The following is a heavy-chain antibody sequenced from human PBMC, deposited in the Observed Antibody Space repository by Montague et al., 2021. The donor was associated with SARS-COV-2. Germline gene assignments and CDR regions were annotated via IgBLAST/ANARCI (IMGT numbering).Heavy chain of an antibody. CDR3: AKAPDGGCSSTSCYLPNWFDP. J-gene: IGHJ5*02. Sequence: SLRLSCAASGFTFSSYAMTWVRQAPGKGLEWVSAINSNDVSTYYADSVKGRFTISRGNSKNTLYLQMSSLRAEDTAVYYCAKAPDGGCSSTSCYLPNWFDPWGQGTLVTVSS. CDR1: GFTFSSYA. D-gene: IGHD2-2*01. V-gene: IGHV3-23*01. CDR2: INSNDVST.